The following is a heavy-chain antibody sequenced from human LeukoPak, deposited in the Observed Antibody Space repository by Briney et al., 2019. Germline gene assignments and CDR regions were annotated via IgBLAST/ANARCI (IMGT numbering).Heavy chain of an antibody. CDR3: ARRVPGYSSGWYYFDY. V-gene: IGHV4-59*01. D-gene: IGHD6-19*01. CDR2: IYYSGST. Sequence: SETLSLTCTVSGGSISSYYWSWIRQPPGKGLEWIGYIYYSGSTNYNPSLKSRVTISVDTSKNQFSLKLGSVTAADTAVYYCARRVPGYSSGWYYFDYWGQGTLVTVSS. CDR1: GGSISSYY. J-gene: IGHJ4*02.